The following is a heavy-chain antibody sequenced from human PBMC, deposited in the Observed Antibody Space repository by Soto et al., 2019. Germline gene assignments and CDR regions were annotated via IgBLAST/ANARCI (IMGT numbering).Heavy chain of an antibody. CDR3: ASDRLAYCGGDCPAVGY. J-gene: IGHJ4*02. V-gene: IGHV3-33*01. D-gene: IGHD2-21*02. CDR1: GFTFSSYG. CDR2: IWYDGSNK. Sequence: QVQLVESGGGVVQPGRSLRLSCAASGFTFSSYGMHWVRQAPGKGLEWVAVIWYDGSNKYYADSVKGRFTISRDNSKNTLYLQMNSLRAEDTAVYYCASDRLAYCGGDCPAVGYWGQGTLVTVSS.